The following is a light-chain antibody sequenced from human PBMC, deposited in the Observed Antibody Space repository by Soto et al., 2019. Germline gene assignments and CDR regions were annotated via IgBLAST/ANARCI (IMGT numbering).Light chain of an antibody. CDR3: QQYKSYAMYT. CDR1: QSLSDW. J-gene: IGKJ2*01. V-gene: IGKV1-5*01. Sequence: DIQMTQSPSTLSASVGDSVTITCRASQSLSDWLAWYQQKPGKAPSLLIYDASTLESGVPSRLSGSGSGTEFTLTISSLQPDDFATYYCQQYKSYAMYTFGQGTKLEIK. CDR2: DAS.